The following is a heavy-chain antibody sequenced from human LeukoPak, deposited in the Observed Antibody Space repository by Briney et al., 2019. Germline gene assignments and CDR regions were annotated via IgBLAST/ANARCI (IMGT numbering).Heavy chain of an antibody. Sequence: GGSLRLSCTASGFTFSNYWMSWVRQAPGKGLEWVANIKQDGSEKYYVDSVKGRFTISRDNAKNSLYLQMNSLRAEDTAVYYCASPKGELPVYAFYIWAQGPRV. CDR3: ASPKGELPVYAFYI. CDR1: GFTFSNYW. J-gene: IGHJ3*02. D-gene: IGHD1-26*01. CDR2: IKQDGSEK. V-gene: IGHV3-7*01.